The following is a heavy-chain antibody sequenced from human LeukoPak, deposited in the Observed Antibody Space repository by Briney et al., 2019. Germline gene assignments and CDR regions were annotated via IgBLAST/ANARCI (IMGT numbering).Heavy chain of an antibody. J-gene: IGHJ6*03. CDR1: GDSVSSNSAA. D-gene: IGHD2-15*01. Sequence: SQTLSLTCALSGDSVSSNSAAWNWIRQSPSRGLEWLGRTYYRSKWYNDYAVSVKSRITINPDTSKNQFSLQLNSVTPEDTAVYYCARVTRDITHYYYYMDVWGKGTTVTVSS. CDR3: ARVTRDITHYYYYMDV. CDR2: TYYRSKWYN. V-gene: IGHV6-1*01.